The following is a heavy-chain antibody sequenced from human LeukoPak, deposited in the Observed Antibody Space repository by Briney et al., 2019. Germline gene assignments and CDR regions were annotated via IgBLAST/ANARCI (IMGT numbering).Heavy chain of an antibody. D-gene: IGHD6-19*01. V-gene: IGHV3-64*01. CDR2: ISSDGRIT. CDR3: ARVSGWYWFDQ. Sequence: PGGSLRLSCEGSGYTFSSYAMHWVRQAPGKGLEYVAAISSDGRITYYANFVKGRFTISRDNSKSTLYLQMGSLRTEDMAVYYCARVSGWYWFDQWGQGTLVTVSS. CDR1: GYTFSSYA. J-gene: IGHJ5*02.